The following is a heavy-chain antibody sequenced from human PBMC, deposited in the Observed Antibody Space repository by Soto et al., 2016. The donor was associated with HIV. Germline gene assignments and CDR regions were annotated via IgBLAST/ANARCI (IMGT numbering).Heavy chain of an antibody. Sequence: EVQLVESGGGLVQPGGSLRLTCAASGFNFSSYWMHWVRQAPGKGLMWVSRINSDGSNTRYADSVKGRFTISRDNAKNTLYLQMNSLRADDTAVYYCARDRSFWSGSLYYWGQGTPVTVSS. CDR2: INSDGSNT. J-gene: IGHJ4*02. CDR3: ARDRSFWSGSLYY. D-gene: IGHD3-3*01. CDR1: GFNFSSYW. V-gene: IGHV3-74*01.